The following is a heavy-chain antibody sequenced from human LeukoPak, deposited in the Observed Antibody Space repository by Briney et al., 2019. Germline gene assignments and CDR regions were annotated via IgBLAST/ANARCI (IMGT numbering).Heavy chain of an antibody. Sequence: PSETLSLTCTVSGGSISSGSYYWSWIRQPAGKGLEWIGRIYTSGSTNYYPSLKSRVTISVDTSKNQFSLKLNSVTAADTAVYYCARVHSSGWSPFDPWGQGTLVTASS. CDR2: IYTSGST. D-gene: IGHD6-19*01. J-gene: IGHJ5*02. CDR1: GGSISSGSYY. CDR3: ARVHSSGWSPFDP. V-gene: IGHV4-61*02.